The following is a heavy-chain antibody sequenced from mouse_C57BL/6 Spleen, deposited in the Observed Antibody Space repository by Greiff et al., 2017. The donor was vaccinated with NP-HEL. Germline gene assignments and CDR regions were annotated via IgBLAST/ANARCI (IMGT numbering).Heavy chain of an antibody. CDR2: INPNNGGT. CDR3: ARYGDYGSSWFDY. CDR1: GYTFTDYN. V-gene: IGHV1-18*01. J-gene: IGHJ2*01. D-gene: IGHD1-1*01. Sequence: EVQLQQSGPELVKPGASVKIPCKASGYTFTDYNMDWVKQSHGKSLEWIGDINPNNGGTIYNQKFKGKATLTVDKSSSTAYMELRSLTSEDTAVYYCARYGDYGSSWFDYWGQGTTLTVSS.